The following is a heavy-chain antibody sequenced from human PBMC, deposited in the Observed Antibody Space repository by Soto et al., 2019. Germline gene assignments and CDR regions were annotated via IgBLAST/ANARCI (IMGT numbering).Heavy chain of an antibody. CDR3: RVAGAHSYYYGMDV. J-gene: IGHJ6*02. CDR1: GFTFSNAW. Sequence: GGSLRLSCAASGFTFSNAWMSWVRQAPGKGLEWVGRIKSKTDGGTTDYAAPVKGRFTISRDDSKNTLYLQMNSLKTEDTAVYYCRVAGAHSYYYGMDVWGQGTTVTVSS. V-gene: IGHV3-15*01. D-gene: IGHD6-13*01. CDR2: IKSKTDGGTT.